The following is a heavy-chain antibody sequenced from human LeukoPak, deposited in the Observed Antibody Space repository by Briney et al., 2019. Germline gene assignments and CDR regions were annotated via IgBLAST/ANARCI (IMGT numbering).Heavy chain of an antibody. V-gene: IGHV4-59*08. Sequence: PSETLSLTCTVSGGSISSYYWSWIRQPPGKGLEWIGYIYYSGSTNYNPPLKSRVTISVDTSKNQFSLKPSSVTAADTAVYYCATSYSSGALNWGQGTLVTVSS. J-gene: IGHJ4*02. CDR3: ATSYSSGALN. CDR2: IYYSGST. D-gene: IGHD6-19*01. CDR1: GGSISSYY.